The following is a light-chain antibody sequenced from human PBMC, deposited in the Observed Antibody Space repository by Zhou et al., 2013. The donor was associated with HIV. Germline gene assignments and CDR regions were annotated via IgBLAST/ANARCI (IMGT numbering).Light chain of an antibody. V-gene: IGKV1-33*01. J-gene: IGKJ3*01. CDR1: QGIRND. CDR2: DAS. Sequence: DIQMTQSPSSLSASVGDRVTITCRASQGIRNDLGWYQQKPGSAPELLIYDASNLESGVPSRFSGSGFGTLFTLTITGVQPEDFARYYCQQYGNVPRFSFGPGTTVDVK. CDR3: QQYGNVPRFS.